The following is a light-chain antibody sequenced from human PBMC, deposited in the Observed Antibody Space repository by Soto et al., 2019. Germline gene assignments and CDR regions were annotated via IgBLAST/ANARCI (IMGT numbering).Light chain of an antibody. CDR2: EVS. CDR3: CSYAGSYTYV. V-gene: IGLV2-23*02. CDR1: SSDVRSYNF. J-gene: IGLJ1*01. Sequence: QSVLTQPASVSGSPGQSITISCTGTSSDVRSYNFVSWYQQHPGKAPKLMIYEVSKRPSGVSNGFSGSKSGNTASLTISGLQAEDEADYYCCSYAGSYTYVFGTGTKVTVL.